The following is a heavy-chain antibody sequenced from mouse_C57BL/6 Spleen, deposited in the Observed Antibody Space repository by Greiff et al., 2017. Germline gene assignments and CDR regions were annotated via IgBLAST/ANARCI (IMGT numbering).Heavy chain of an antibody. CDR1: GYTFTSYW. V-gene: IGHV1-64*01. CDR3: ARSGSDYGSWFAY. D-gene: IGHD1-1*02. CDR2: IHPNSGST. Sequence: VQLQQPGAELVKPGASVKLSCKASGYTFTSYWMHWVKQRPGQGLEWIGMIHPNSGSTNYNEKFKSKATLTVDKSSSTAYMQLSSLTSEDSAVYYCARSGSDYGSWFAYWGQGTLVTVSA. J-gene: IGHJ3*01.